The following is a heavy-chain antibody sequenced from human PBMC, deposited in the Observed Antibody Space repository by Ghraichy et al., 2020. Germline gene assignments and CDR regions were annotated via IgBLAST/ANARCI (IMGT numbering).Heavy chain of an antibody. CDR3: ARPNGGPFDY. CDR1: GYDFTSHL. Sequence: GESLNISCKSSGYDFTSHLIGWVRQMPGKGLEWMGIIYPRDSDARYSPSFQGQVTISADKSTSTAYLQWSSLKASDTAIYYCARPNGGPFDYWGQGTLVTVS. J-gene: IGHJ4*02. D-gene: IGHD2-8*01. V-gene: IGHV5-51*01. CDR2: IYPRDSDA.